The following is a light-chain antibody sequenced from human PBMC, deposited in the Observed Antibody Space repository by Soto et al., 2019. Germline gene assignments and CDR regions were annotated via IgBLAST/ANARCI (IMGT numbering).Light chain of an antibody. Sequence: DIKMTQSASTLSGSVGDRVTITCRASQTISSWLAWYQQKPGKAPKLLIYKASTLKSGVPSRFSGSGSGTEFTLTISSLQPDDFATYYCQQYNSYSTFGQGTKVDIK. CDR3: QQYNSYST. J-gene: IGKJ1*01. CDR2: KAS. V-gene: IGKV1-5*03. CDR1: QTISSW.